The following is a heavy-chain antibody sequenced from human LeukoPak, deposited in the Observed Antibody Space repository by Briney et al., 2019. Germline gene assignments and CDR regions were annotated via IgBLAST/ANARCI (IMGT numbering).Heavy chain of an antibody. V-gene: IGHV4-34*01. J-gene: IGHJ4*02. CDR3: ARVRRLRWLHPIDY. D-gene: IGHD4-17*01. CDR1: GGSFSGYY. CDR2: INHSGST. Sequence: PSETLSLTCAVYGGSFSGYYWSWIRQPPGKGLEWIGEINHSGSTNYNPSLKSRVTMSVDTSKNQFSLKLSSVTAADTAVYYCARVRRLRWLHPIDYWGQGTLVTVSS.